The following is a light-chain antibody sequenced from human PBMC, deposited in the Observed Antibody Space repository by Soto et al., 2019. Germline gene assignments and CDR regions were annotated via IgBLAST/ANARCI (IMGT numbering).Light chain of an antibody. V-gene: IGLV2-18*01. CDR3: SLYTSSSTYV. CDR2: EVS. Sequence: QSALTQPPSVSGSPGQSVTISCTGTSSDVGSYNRVSWYQQPPDTAPKLMIYEVSNRPSGVPDRFSGSKSGNTASLTISGLQAEDEADYYCSLYTSSSTYVFGTGTKLTVL. CDR1: SSDVGSYNR. J-gene: IGLJ1*01.